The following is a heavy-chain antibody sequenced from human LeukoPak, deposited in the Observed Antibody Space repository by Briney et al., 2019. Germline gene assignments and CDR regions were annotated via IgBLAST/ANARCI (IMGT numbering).Heavy chain of an antibody. D-gene: IGHD3-22*01. CDR2: IYYNGST. J-gene: IGHJ3*02. V-gene: IGHV4-61*01. CDR1: GGSVSSGSYY. Sequence: SGTLSLTCTVSGGSVSSGSYYWSWIRQPPGKGLEWIGYIYYNGSTNYNPSLKSRVTISIDTSKNQFSLKLNSVTAADTAVYYCARLTYYYDSSGYYPDAFDIWGQGTMVTVSS. CDR3: ARLTYYYDSSGYYPDAFDI.